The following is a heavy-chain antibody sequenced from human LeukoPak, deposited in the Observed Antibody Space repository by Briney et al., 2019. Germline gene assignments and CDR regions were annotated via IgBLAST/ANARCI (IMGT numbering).Heavy chain of an antibody. J-gene: IGHJ5*02. V-gene: IGHV4-31*03. CDR2: THYSGST. CDR3: ARDGCSGTGCYGNWFDP. CDR1: GGSITSGTYY. Sequence: SETLSLTCTVSGGSITSGTYYWSWIRQRPGKGQEWIGYTHYSGSTYNNPSLKSRVTISVDTSKNQLSLKLRSVTAADTAVYYCARDGCSGTGCYGNWFDPWGQGTLVTVSS. D-gene: IGHD2-2*01.